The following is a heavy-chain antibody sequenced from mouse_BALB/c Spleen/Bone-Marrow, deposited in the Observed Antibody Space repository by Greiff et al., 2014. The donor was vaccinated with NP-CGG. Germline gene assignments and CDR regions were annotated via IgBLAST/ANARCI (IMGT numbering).Heavy chain of an antibody. D-gene: IGHD2-1*01. CDR3: AREGVYYGNPYWYFDV. CDR2: IRNKANGYTT. V-gene: IGHV7-3*02. Sequence: EVKVEESGGGLLQPGGSLRLSCATSGFTFTDYYMSWVRQPPGKALEWLGFIRNKANGYTTEYSASVKGRFTISRDNSQSILYIQMNTLRAEDSATYYCAREGVYYGNPYWYFDVWGAGTTVTVSS. J-gene: IGHJ1*01. CDR1: GFTFTDYY.